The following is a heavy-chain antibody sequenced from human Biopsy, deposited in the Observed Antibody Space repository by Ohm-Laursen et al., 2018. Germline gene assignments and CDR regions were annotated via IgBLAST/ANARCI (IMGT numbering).Heavy chain of an antibody. CDR2: ISSSGSTI. CDR3: ARDYPSYGSAWYREPIIHC. D-gene: IGHD6-19*01. J-gene: IGHJ4*02. CDR1: GFTFSSYE. Sequence: SLRLSCAASGFTFSSYEMNWVRQAPGKGLEWVSYISSSGSTIHYADSVKGRFTISRDNAKNSLYLQMNSLRAEDTAVYYCARDYPSYGSAWYREPIIHCWGQGTLVTVSS. V-gene: IGHV3-48*03.